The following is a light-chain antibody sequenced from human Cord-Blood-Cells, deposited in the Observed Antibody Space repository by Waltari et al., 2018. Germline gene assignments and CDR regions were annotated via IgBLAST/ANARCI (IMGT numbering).Light chain of an antibody. CDR2: AAS. J-gene: IGKJ3*01. Sequence: DIQMTQSPSSLSASVGDRVTITCRASQSISSYLNWFQQKPGKAPKLLIYAASSLQSGVPARFSCSGSGTDFSLTIISLQPADFATYYCQQSYSTPFTFGPGTKVDIK. CDR3: QQSYSTPFT. CDR1: QSISSY. V-gene: IGKV1-39*01.